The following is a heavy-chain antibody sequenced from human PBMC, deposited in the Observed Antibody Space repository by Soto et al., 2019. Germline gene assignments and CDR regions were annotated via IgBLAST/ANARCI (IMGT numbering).Heavy chain of an antibody. V-gene: IGHV4-4*07. CDR3: ARDSPAGKLDY. J-gene: IGHJ4*02. CDR2: IYTSGST. Sequence: PSETLSLTCTVSGGSIGSYYWSWTRQPAGKGLEWIGRIYTSGSTNYNPSLKSRVTMSVDTSKNQFSLKLSSVTAADTAVYYCARDSPAGKLDYWGQGTLVTASS. D-gene: IGHD6-13*01. CDR1: GGSIGSYY.